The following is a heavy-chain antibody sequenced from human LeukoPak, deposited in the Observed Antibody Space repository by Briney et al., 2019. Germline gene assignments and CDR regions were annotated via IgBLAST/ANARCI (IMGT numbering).Heavy chain of an antibody. J-gene: IGHJ4*02. V-gene: IGHV3-7*01. CDR1: GFTFSSYW. CDR2: IKQDGSEK. CDR3: ARDLSSSAFDY. Sequence: GGSLRLSCAASGFTFSSYWMSWVRQAPGKGLEWVANIKQDGSEKYYVDSVKGRFTISRDNAKNSLYLQMNSLRAEDTAVCYCARDLSSSAFDYWGQGTLVTVSS. D-gene: IGHD6-6*01.